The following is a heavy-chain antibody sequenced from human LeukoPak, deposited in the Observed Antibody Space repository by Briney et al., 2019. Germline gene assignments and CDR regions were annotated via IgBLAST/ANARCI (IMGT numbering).Heavy chain of an antibody. V-gene: IGHV1-69*13. CDR2: IIPIFGTA. Sequence: ASVKVSCKASGGTFSSYAISWVRQAPGQGLEWMGGIIPIFGTANYAQKFQGRVTITADESTSTAFMELSRLRSDDTAVYYCARGKDHYYDSSGYPDYYYYTMDVWGQGTTVTVSS. D-gene: IGHD3-22*01. J-gene: IGHJ6*02. CDR1: GGTFSSYA. CDR3: ARGKDHYYDSSGYPDYYYYTMDV.